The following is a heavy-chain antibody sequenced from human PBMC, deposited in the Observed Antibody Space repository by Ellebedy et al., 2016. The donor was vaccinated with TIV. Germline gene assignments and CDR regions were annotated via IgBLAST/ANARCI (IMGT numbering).Heavy chain of an antibody. V-gene: IGHV3-33*01. CDR2: IWSDGSYK. CDR1: GFTFSSYG. J-gene: IGHJ5*02. Sequence: GESLKISCAASGFTFSSYGMHWVRQAPGKGLEWVAVIWSDGSYKYYADSVKGRFTISRDNSKNTLYLQMNSLRTEDTAVYYCAREISSSWYGNWFDPWGQGTLVTVSS. D-gene: IGHD6-13*01. CDR3: AREISSSWYGNWFDP.